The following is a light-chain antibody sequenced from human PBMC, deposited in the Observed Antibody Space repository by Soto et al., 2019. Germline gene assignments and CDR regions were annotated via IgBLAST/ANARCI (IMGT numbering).Light chain of an antibody. CDR1: QTISSW. V-gene: IGKV1-5*03. J-gene: IGKJ1*01. CDR3: QNYNSYSEA. CDR2: KES. Sequence: DIPMAQSVATLSGSVRDRVPIAARASQTISSWLAWYQQKTGKAPKIMIYKESTLKSGVPSRFSGSGSGTEFTLTISSLQADDFATYYCQNYNSYSEACGQGTQVDIK.